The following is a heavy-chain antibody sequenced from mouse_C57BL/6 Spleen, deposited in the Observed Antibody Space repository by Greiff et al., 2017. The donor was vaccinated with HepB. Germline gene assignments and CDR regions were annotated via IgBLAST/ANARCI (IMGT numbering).Heavy chain of an antibody. CDR1: GFTFSDAW. CDR2: IRNKANNHAT. D-gene: IGHD3-2*02. V-gene: IGHV6-6*01. CDR3: TQGQGSGYGY. Sequence: EVQVVESGGGLVQPGGSMKLSCAASGFTFSDAWMDWVRQSPEKGLEWVAEIRNKANNHATYYAESVKGRYTISRDDSKSSVYLQMNSLRAEDTGIYYCTQGQGSGYGYWGQGTTLTVSS. J-gene: IGHJ2*01.